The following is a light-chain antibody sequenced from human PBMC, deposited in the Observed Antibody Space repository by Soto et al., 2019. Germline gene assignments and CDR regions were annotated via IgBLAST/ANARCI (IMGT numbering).Light chain of an antibody. V-gene: IGKV3-20*01. CDR2: GAS. CDR1: QSVSSSY. Sequence: EIVLTQSPCTLSFSPGERATLSFKASQSVSSSYLAWYQQKPGQAPRLLIYGASSRATGIPDRFSGSGSGTDFTLTISRLEPEDFAVYYCQQYGSSPFTFGQGTRLEIK. CDR3: QQYGSSPFT. J-gene: IGKJ5*01.